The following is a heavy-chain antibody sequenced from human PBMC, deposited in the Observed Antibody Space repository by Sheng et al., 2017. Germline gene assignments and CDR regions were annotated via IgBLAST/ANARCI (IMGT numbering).Heavy chain of an antibody. Sequence: QVQLVQSGAEVKKPGASVKVSCKASGYTFTSYDINWVRQATGQGLEWMGWMNPNSGNTGYAQKFQGRVTITRNTSISTAYMELSSLRSEDTAVYYCARGGVKGIAAAGPGGGWFDPWGQGTLVTVSS. D-gene: IGHD6-13*01. J-gene: IGHJ5*02. CDR2: MNPNSGNT. CDR1: GYTFTSYD. V-gene: IGHV1-8*03. CDR3: ARGGVKGIAAAGPGGGWFDP.